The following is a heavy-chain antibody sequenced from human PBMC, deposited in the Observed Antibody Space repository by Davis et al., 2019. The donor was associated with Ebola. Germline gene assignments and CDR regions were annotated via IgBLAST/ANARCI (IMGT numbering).Heavy chain of an antibody. CDR2: MFYNGDT. Sequence: SETLSLTCSVSGGSINSFLWTWIRPPPGKGLEWVGCMFYNGDTKYNPALESRVTISVDTSKNQFSLKLSSVTAADTAVYYCASLPLYGDYGLDYWGQGTLVTVSS. V-gene: IGHV4-59*08. J-gene: IGHJ4*02. CDR3: ASLPLYGDYGLDY. CDR1: GGSINSFL. D-gene: IGHD4-17*01.